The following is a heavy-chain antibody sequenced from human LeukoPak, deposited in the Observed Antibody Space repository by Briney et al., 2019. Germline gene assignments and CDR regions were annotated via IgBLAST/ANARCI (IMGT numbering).Heavy chain of an antibody. V-gene: IGHV1-8*03. CDR1: GYTFTSYD. J-gene: IGHJ5*02. CDR3: ARGGGYYYDSSGYSNWFDP. Sequence: ASVKVSCKASGYTFTSYDINWVRQATGQGLEWMGWMNPKSSNTVYAQKFQGRVTITRNTSISTAYMELSSLRSEDTAVYYCARGGGYYYDSSGYSNWFDPWGQGTPVTVSS. CDR2: MNPKSSNT. D-gene: IGHD3-22*01.